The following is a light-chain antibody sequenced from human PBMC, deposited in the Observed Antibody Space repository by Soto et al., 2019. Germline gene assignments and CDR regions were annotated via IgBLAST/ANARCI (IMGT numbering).Light chain of an antibody. V-gene: IGKV3-20*01. CDR1: QSVSSSY. CDR2: GAT. Sequence: EIVLTQSPGTLSLSPGERATLSCRASQSVSSSYLAWYQQRRGQAPRLLIYGATSRATGIPDRFSGSGSGTEFTLTISSLQPDDFATYYCQQYNSYWTFGQGTRWIS. CDR3: QQYNSYWT. J-gene: IGKJ1*01.